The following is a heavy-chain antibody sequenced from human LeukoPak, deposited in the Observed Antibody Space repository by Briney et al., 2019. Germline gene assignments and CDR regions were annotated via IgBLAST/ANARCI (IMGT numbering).Heavy chain of an antibody. CDR3: AIRAYSYEYFDF. D-gene: IGHD5-18*01. J-gene: IGHJ4*02. V-gene: IGHV5-51*01. Sequence: GESLKISCKGSGYTFTNSWIGLVRQTPGKSLEWIGSIYPGDSDTRYNPSFQGQVTISVDKSISTAYLQWSSLQASNAAMYYCAIRAYSYEYFDFWGQGTLVTVSS. CDR1: GYTFTNSW. CDR2: IYPGDSDT.